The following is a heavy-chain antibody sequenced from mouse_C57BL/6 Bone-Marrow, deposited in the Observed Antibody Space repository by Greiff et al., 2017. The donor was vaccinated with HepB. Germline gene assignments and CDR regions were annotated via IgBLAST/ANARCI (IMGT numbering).Heavy chain of an antibody. V-gene: IGHV5-9-1*02. CDR2: ISSGGDYI. J-gene: IGHJ2*01. CDR1: GFTFSSYA. D-gene: IGHD2-5*01. Sequence: EVQLQESGEGLVKPGGSLKLSCAASGFTFSSYAMSWVRQTPEKRLEWVAYISSGGDYIYYADTVKGRFTISRDNARNTLYLQMSSLKSEDTAMYYCTRDPYYSNYDYWGQGTTLTVSS. CDR3: TRDPYYSNYDY.